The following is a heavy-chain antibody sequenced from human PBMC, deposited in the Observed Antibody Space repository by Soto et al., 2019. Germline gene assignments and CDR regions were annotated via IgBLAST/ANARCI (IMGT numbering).Heavy chain of an antibody. CDR1: VFSFAGYA. J-gene: IGHJ4*02. V-gene: IGHV3-23*01. CDR3: AKTQTFNGYYGGFDA. CDR2: VSGGGAST. D-gene: IGHD3-3*01. Sequence: WWSLRLCCAATVFSFAGYALTWFRQAPGKGLEWLSAVSGGGASTYYADSVRGRFSISRDVSGDMIYLQLNRLTAGDTATYYCAKTQTFNGYYGGFDAWGQGTRVTVSS.